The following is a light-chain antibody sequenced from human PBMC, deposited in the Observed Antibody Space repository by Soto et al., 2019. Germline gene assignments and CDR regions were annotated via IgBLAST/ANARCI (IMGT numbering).Light chain of an antibody. CDR2: AAS. Sequence: IRMTSSPASFSTTTGDRVTITCRASQGISSYLAWYQQKPGKAPKLLIYAASTLQSGVPSRFSGSGSGTDFTLTISCLQSEDFATYYCQQYYSYPLTFGQGIKV. CDR3: QQYYSYPLT. V-gene: IGKV1-8*01. CDR1: QGISSY. J-gene: IGKJ1*01.